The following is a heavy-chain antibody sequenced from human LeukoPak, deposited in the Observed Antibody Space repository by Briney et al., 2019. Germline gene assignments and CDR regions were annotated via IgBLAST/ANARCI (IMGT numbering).Heavy chain of an antibody. CDR1: GFTFSSYA. J-gene: IGHJ3*02. CDR2: ISYDGSNK. V-gene: IGHV3-30-3*01. Sequence: GGSLRLSCAASGFTFSSYAMHWVRQAPGKGLEWVAVISYDGSNKYYADSVKGRFTISRDNSKNTLYLQMNSLRAEDTAVYYCARDWVEAYAFDIWGQGTMVTVSS. CDR3: ARDWVEAYAFDI. D-gene: IGHD2-15*01.